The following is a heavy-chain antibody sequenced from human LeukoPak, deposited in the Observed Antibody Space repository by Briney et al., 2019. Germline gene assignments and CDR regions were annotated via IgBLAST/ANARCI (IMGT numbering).Heavy chain of an antibody. CDR3: VKVPWFGELFPLDY. CDR2: ISYDGSNK. CDR1: GFTFSSYG. V-gene: IGHV3-30*18. J-gene: IGHJ4*02. D-gene: IGHD3-10*01. Sequence: PGGSLRLSCAASGFTFSSYGMHWLRQAPGKGLEWVAVISYDGSNKYYAVSVKGRFTISRDNSKNTLYLQMNSLRAEDTAVYYCVKVPWFGELFPLDYWGQGTLVTVSS.